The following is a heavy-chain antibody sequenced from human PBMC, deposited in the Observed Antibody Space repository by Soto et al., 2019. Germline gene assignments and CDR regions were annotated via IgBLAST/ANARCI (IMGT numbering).Heavy chain of an antibody. D-gene: IGHD5-12*01. V-gene: IGHV4-39*01. Sequence: SETLSLACTVSGGSISSSSYYWGWIRQPPGKGLEWIGSIYYSGSTYYNPSLKSRVTISVDTSKNQFSLKLSSVTAADTAVYYCARLGYSGYDGPLDYWGQRTLVTVSS. CDR1: GGSISSSSYY. J-gene: IGHJ4*02. CDR3: ARLGYSGYDGPLDY. CDR2: IYYSGST.